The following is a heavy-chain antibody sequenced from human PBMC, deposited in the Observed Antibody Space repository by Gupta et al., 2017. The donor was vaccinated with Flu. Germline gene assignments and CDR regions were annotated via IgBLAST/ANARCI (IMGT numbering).Heavy chain of an antibody. J-gene: IGHJ4*02. CDR3: AKVGAPLNGGWGYYFDY. CDR1: GFTFSSYA. D-gene: IGHD1-26*01. V-gene: IGHV3-23*01. Sequence: VQPGGSLRLSCAASGFTFSSYAMSWVRQAPGKGLEWVSAISGSGGSTYYADSVKGRFTISRDNSKNTLYLQMNSLRAEDTAVYYCAKVGAPLNGGWGYYFDYWGQGTLVTVSS. CDR2: ISGSGGST.